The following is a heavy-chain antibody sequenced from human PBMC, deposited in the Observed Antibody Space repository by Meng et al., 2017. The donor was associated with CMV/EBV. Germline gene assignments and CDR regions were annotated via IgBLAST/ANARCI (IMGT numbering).Heavy chain of an antibody. CDR3: SRDKGYCSGGSCYWDAFDI. Sequence: GGLLRLSCAASGFTSSSYSMNWVRQAPGKGLEWVSSISSSSSYIYYADPGKGRFTISRDNAKNSLYLQMNSLRAEDTAVYYCSRDKGYCSGGSCYWDAFDIWGQGTMVTVSS. CDR2: ISSSSSYI. D-gene: IGHD2-15*01. J-gene: IGHJ3*02. V-gene: IGHV3-21*01. CDR1: GFTSSSYS.